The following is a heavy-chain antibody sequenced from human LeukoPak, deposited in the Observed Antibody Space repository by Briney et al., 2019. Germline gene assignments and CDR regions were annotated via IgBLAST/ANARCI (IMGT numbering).Heavy chain of an antibody. CDR2: IYTDTIT. Sequence: SETLSLTCAVSGGSISSGGYSWSWIRQPAGKGLEWIGRIYTDTITTYNPSLKSRVTISVDTSKNQFSLKLTSVTAADTAVYYCASLGSHDSWGQGTLVTVSS. J-gene: IGHJ4*02. CDR3: ASLGSHDS. D-gene: IGHD7-27*01. CDR1: GGSISSGGYS. V-gene: IGHV4-61*02.